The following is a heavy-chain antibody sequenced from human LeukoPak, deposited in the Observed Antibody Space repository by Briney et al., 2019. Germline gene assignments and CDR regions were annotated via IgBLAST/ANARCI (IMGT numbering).Heavy chain of an antibody. Sequence: SETLSLTCTVSSGSIGTSNYYWGWVRQPPGKALEWIGNIFYSGSTYYSPSLKSRVTISLDTSRNQFSLKLNSVTAADTAVYYCARGARGLRWLQSWGQGTLVTVSS. CDR3: ARGARGLRWLQS. V-gene: IGHV4-39*07. CDR1: SGSIGTSNYY. J-gene: IGHJ5*02. D-gene: IGHD5-24*01. CDR2: IFYSGST.